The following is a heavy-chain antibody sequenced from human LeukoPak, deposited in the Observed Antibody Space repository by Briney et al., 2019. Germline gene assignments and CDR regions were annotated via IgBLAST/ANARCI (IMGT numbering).Heavy chain of an antibody. Sequence: ASVTVSCKASGYIFTSYYMHWVRQAPGQGLEWMGIINPSGGSTSYAQKFQGRVTMTRDTSTSTVYMELSSLRSEDTAVYYCASLSGYEHFFDYWGQGTLVTVSS. CDR3: ASLSGYEHFFDY. CDR1: GYIFTSYY. CDR2: INPSGGST. D-gene: IGHD5-12*01. V-gene: IGHV1-46*01. J-gene: IGHJ4*02.